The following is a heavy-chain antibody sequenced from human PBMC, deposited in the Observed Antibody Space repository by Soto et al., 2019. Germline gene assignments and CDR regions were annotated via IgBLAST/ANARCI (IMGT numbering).Heavy chain of an antibody. CDR3: AREGKFRYCSSTSCYTGPYYYYYGMDV. CDR2: IYYSGST. V-gene: IGHV4-31*03. D-gene: IGHD2-2*02. J-gene: IGHJ6*02. CDR1: GGSISSGGYY. Sequence: TLSLTCTVSGGSISSGGYYWSWIRQHPGKGLEWIGYIYYSGSTYYNPSLKSRVTISVDTSKNQFSLKLSSVTAADTAVYYCAREGKFRYCSSTSCYTGPYYYYYGMDVWGQGTTVTVSS.